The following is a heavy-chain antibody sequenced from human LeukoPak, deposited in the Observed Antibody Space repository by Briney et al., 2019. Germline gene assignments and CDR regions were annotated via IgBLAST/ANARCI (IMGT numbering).Heavy chain of an antibody. CDR1: GLTVSKNY. CDR3: ARDTRYFDY. V-gene: IGHV3-7*01. Sequence: GGSLRLSCAASGLTVSKNYMSWVRQAPGKGLEWVGNINLDGSDKYYVDSVKGRFTISRDNAKNSLYLQMNSLRAEDTAVYYCARDTRYFDYWGQGNMVTVSS. J-gene: IGHJ4*02. CDR2: INLDGSDK.